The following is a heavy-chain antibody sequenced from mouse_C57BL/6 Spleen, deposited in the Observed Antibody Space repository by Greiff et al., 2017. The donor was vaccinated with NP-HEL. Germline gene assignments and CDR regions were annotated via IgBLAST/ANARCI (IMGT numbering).Heavy chain of an antibody. J-gene: IGHJ2*01. CDR3: AREGYYGPAPGY. CDR1: GYAFSSYW. D-gene: IGHD1-1*01. CDR2: IYPGDGDT. Sequence: QVQLQQSGAELVKPGASVKISCKASGYAFSSYWMNWVKQRPGKGLEWIGQIYPGDGDTNYTGTFKGKATLTADKSSSTAYMQLSSLTSEDSAVYFCAREGYYGPAPGYWGQGTTLTVSS. V-gene: IGHV1-80*01.